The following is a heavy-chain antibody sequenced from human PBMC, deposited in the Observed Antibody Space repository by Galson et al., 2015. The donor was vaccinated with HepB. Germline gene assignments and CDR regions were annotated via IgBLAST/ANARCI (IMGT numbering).Heavy chain of an antibody. V-gene: IGHV1-8*01. CDR3: ARGADYCSSTSCYYYYYYHMDV. CDR2: MNPNSGNT. Sequence: SVKVSCKASGYTFTSYDINWVRQATGQGLEWMGWMNPNSGNTGYAQKFQGRVTMTRNTSISTAYMELSSLRSEDTAVYYCARGADYCSSTSCYYYYYYHMDVWGKGTTVTVSS. CDR1: GYTFTSYD. J-gene: IGHJ6*03. D-gene: IGHD2-2*01.